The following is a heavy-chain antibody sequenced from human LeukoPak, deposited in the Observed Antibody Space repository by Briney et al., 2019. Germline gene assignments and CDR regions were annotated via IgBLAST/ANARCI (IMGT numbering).Heavy chain of an antibody. CDR3: SRSRRVLCTGACYSFDY. CDR2: IRSNVYGGGT. J-gene: IGHJ4*02. V-gene: IGHV3-49*03. Sequence: GGPLRLSCSSPGSPFRHLGMSWSRPAPAKGPEWVRPIRSNVYGGGTGYAACVKGRFIISRDDSKSIAYLQMDSLETEDTAVYYCSRSRRVLCTGACYSFDYWGQGTLVTASS. D-gene: IGHD2-8*02. CDR1: GSPFRHLG.